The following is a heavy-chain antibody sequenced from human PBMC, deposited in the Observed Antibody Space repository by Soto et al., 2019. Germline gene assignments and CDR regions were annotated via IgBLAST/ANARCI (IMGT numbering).Heavy chain of an antibody. CDR2: IYPGDSDT. CDR3: ARQKRGYSYGGPFDS. CDR1: GYTFTSYW. J-gene: IGHJ4*02. V-gene: IGHV5-51*01. Sequence: PGDSLKISCKGSGYTFTSYWIAWVRQMPGKGLEWMGIIYPGDSDTRYSPSFQGQVTISVDKSISTAYLQWSSLKASDSAMYYCARQKRGYSYGGPFDSWGQGTLVTVSS. D-gene: IGHD5-18*01.